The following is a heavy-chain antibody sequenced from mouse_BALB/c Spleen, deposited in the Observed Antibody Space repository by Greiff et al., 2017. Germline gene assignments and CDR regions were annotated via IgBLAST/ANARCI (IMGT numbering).Heavy chain of an antibody. CDR2: IYPGRGIT. Sequence: QVQLQQSGAELVKPGASVKMSCKASGYTFTSYWINWVKQRPGQGLEWIGDIYPGRGITNYNEKFKSKATLTLDTSSSTAYMQLSSLTSEDSAVYYCSRGYGKDWYFDVWGAGTTVTVSS. CDR1: GYTFTSYW. D-gene: IGHD2-10*02. J-gene: IGHJ1*01. V-gene: IGHV1-55*01. CDR3: SRGYGKDWYFDV.